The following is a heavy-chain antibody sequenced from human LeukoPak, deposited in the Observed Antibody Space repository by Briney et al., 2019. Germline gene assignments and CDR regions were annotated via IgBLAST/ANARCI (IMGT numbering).Heavy chain of an antibody. Sequence: GGSLRLSCAASGFTFSSYSMNWVRQAPGKGLEWVSYISSSSSTIYYADSVKGRFTISRDNAKNSLYLQMNSLRAEDTVLYYCARDWSDFQHWVQGTVVTVSS. J-gene: IGHJ1*01. CDR3: ARDWSDFQH. CDR1: GFTFSSYS. D-gene: IGHD3-3*01. CDR2: ISSSSSTI. V-gene: IGHV3-48*01.